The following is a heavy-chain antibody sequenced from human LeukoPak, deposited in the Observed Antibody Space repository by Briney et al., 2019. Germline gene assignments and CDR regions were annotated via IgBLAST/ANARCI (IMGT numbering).Heavy chain of an antibody. V-gene: IGHV4-61*02. CDR3: ARRRTVVVPMDV. CDR2: ISTSGST. CDR1: GGFIISGSYY. D-gene: IGHD2-2*01. Sequence: SETLSLTCTVSGGFIISGSYYWSWIRQPAGKGLEWIGRISTSGSTNYNPSLKSRITISLDTSKNQFSLKLSSVTAADTAVYYCARRRTVVVPMDVWGQGTTVTVSS. J-gene: IGHJ6*02.